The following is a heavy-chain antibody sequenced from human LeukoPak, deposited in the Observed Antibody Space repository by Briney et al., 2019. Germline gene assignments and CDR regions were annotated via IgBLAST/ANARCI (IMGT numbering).Heavy chain of an antibody. CDR3: AKDVLEWLFGY. CDR1: GFTFSSYA. J-gene: IGHJ4*02. CDR2: ISGSGGST. V-gene: IGHV3-23*01. Sequence: GGSLRLSCAASGFTFSSYAMSWVRQAPGKGLEWVSAISGSGGSTYYADSVKGRFTNSRDNSKNTLYLQMNSLRAEDTAVYYCAKDVLEWLFGYWGQGTLVTVSS. D-gene: IGHD3-3*01.